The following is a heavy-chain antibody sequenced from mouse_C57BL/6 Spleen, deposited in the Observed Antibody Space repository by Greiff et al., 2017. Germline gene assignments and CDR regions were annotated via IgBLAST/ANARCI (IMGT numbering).Heavy chain of an antibody. CDR3: ARIRWPSYYAMDY. CDR2: IAPSDSYT. D-gene: IGHD2-12*01. V-gene: IGHV1-69*01. J-gene: IGHJ4*01. Sequence: QVQLQQSGAELVMPGASVKLSCKASGYTFTSYWMHWVKQRPGQGLEWIGEIAPSDSYTNYNQKFKGKSTLTVDKSSSTAYMQLSSLTSEDSAVYYCARIRWPSYYAMDYWGQGTSVTVSS. CDR1: GYTFTSYW.